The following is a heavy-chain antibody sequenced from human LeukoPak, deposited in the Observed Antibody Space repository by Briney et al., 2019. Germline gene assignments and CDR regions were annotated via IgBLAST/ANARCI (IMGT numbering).Heavy chain of an antibody. V-gene: IGHV3-30-3*01. CDR1: GFTFSSYA. D-gene: IGHD3-9*01. J-gene: IGHJ6*02. Sequence: PGGSLRLSCAASGFTFSSYAMPWVRQAPGKGLEWVAVISYDGSNKYYADSVKGRFTISRDNSKNTLYLQMNSLRAEDTAVYYCARDRGYDILTGYPPGMDVWGQGTSVTVSS. CDR2: ISYDGSNK. CDR3: ARDRGYDILTGYPPGMDV.